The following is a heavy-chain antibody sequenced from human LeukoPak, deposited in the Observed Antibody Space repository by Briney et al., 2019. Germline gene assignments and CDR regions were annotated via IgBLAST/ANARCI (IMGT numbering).Heavy chain of an antibody. Sequence: GGSLRLSCAASGFTFSSYDMHWVRQATGKGLEWVSAIGTAGDTYYPGSVKGRFTISRENAKNSLYLQMNSLRAGDTAVYYCARGRIAARYYYHYGMDVWGQGTTVTVSS. J-gene: IGHJ6*02. CDR1: GFTFSSYD. CDR2: IGTAGDT. V-gene: IGHV3-13*01. CDR3: ARGRIAARYYYHYGMDV. D-gene: IGHD6-6*01.